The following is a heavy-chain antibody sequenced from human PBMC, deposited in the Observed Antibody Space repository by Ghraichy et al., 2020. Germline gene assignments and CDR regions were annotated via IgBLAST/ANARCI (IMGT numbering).Heavy chain of an antibody. Sequence: SETLSLTCTVSGDSISGYYWSWIRQPPGKGLEWIGYIYYSGSTNYNPSLKSRVTMSVDTSTDHFSLKLSSVTAADTAVYYCAREGNNYDNSWSAFDIWGQGTMVTVSS. CDR3: AREGNNYDNSWSAFDI. CDR2: IYYSGST. D-gene: IGHD3-22*01. J-gene: IGHJ3*02. V-gene: IGHV4-59*01. CDR1: GDSISGYY.